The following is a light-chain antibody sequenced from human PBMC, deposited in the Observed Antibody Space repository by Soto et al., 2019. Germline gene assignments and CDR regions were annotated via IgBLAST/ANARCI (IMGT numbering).Light chain of an antibody. CDR1: SSDVGGYHH. CDR2: DVT. Sequence: SVLTQPPSASGSLGQSVTIPCSGTSSDVGGYHHVSWYQQHPGKARMLMSYDVTTRPAGVPDRFSGSKSGNTASLTVSGLQAEDEADYYCSSDAGNYNYVFGTGTKVTVL. CDR3: SSDAGNYNYV. V-gene: IGLV2-8*01. J-gene: IGLJ1*01.